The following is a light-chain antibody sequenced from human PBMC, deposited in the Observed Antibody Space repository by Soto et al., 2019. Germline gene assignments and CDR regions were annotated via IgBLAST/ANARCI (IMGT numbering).Light chain of an antibody. J-gene: IGKJ1*01. Sequence: ENVLTQCRATLSSFPGDRVTLSCRASQSVSSSFLAWYQQKPGQAPRLLIYGASNRATGIPDRFSGSGSGTDFTLTISRLEPEDFAVYYCQQYVTSPWAFGQGTKVDIK. CDR3: QQYVTSPWA. V-gene: IGKV3-20*01. CDR2: GAS. CDR1: QSVSSSF.